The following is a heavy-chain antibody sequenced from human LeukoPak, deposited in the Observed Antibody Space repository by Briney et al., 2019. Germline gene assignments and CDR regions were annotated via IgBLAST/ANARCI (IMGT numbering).Heavy chain of an antibody. V-gene: IGHV3-23*01. CDR3: SKDGLYYDGSEHVYYFDS. Sequence: GGSLRLSCAASGFTFSRSAMTWVRQGPGTGLEFVASIIYSGGATYYADSVKGRFTISRDNSKNTLYLQMNSLRAEETALYYCSKDGLYYDGSEHVYYFDSWGQGTLVTVSS. D-gene: IGHD3-22*01. J-gene: IGHJ4*02. CDR1: GFTFSRSA. CDR2: IIYSGGAT.